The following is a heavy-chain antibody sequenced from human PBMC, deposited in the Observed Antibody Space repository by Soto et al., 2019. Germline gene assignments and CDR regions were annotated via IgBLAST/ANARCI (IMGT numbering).Heavy chain of an antibody. Sequence: VQMVQSGAEVKEPGSSVKVSCTNSGDTFSHYVMSWVRQAPGQGLEWMGSLAPISGSPNYAERFEGRLTLSADAGTSTMYMELRSLKYDDTAVYYCARIGVGSRRWGQGTMVTVSS. CDR1: GDTFSHYV. CDR2: LAPISGSP. J-gene: IGHJ3*01. CDR3: ARIGVGSRR. D-gene: IGHD1-26*01. V-gene: IGHV1-69*18.